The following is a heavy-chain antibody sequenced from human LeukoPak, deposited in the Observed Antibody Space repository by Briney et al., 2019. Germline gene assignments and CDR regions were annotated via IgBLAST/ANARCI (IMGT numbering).Heavy chain of an antibody. Sequence: GGSLRLSCAASVFTVSSNYMSWVRQAPGRGLEWVSVIYSGGSTYYGDSVKGRFTISRDNSKNTLYLQMNSLRAEDTAVHYCARDSPYSSSSPYFDYWGQGTLVTVSS. D-gene: IGHD6-6*01. CDR3: ARDSPYSSSSPYFDY. CDR1: VFTVSSNY. CDR2: IYSGGST. V-gene: IGHV3-66*02. J-gene: IGHJ4*02.